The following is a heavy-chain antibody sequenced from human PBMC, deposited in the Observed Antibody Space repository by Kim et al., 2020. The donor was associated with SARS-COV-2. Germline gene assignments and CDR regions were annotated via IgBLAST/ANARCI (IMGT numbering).Heavy chain of an antibody. Sequence: GGSLRLSCAASGFTFSSYAMSWVRQAPGKGLEWVSAISGSGGSTYYADSVKGRFTISRDNSKNTLYLQMNSLRAEDTAVYYCAKVLGWTYSSRTIDYWGQGTLVTVSS. V-gene: IGHV3-23*01. CDR1: GFTFSSYA. CDR3: AKVLGWTYSSRTIDY. D-gene: IGHD6-13*01. J-gene: IGHJ4*02. CDR2: ISGSGGST.